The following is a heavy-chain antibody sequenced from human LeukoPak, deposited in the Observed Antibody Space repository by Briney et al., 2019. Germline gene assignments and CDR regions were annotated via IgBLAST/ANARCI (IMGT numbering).Heavy chain of an antibody. V-gene: IGHV3-23*01. D-gene: IGHD3-22*01. J-gene: IGHJ4*02. CDR1: GFTFSSYA. CDR3: ARLAFYYDTSGYYYD. CDR2: LGGSGVST. Sequence: GGSLRLSCAASGFTFSSYAMSWVRQAPGKGLEWVSALGGSGVSTYYADSVKGRFTISRDNSKNTLYLQMDSLRAEDTAVYYCARLAFYYDTSGYYYDWGQGTLVTVSS.